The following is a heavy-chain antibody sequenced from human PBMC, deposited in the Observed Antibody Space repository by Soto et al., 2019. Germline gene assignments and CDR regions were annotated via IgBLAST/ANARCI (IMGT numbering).Heavy chain of an antibody. Sequence: SETLSLTCAVYGGSFSGYYWSWIRQPPGKGLEWIGEINHSGSTNYNPSLKSRVTISVDTSKNQFSLKLSSVTAADTAVYYCVSPRNYYFDYWGQGTLVTVSS. J-gene: IGHJ4*02. CDR3: VSPRNYYFDY. CDR2: INHSGST. CDR1: GGSFSGYY. V-gene: IGHV4-34*01.